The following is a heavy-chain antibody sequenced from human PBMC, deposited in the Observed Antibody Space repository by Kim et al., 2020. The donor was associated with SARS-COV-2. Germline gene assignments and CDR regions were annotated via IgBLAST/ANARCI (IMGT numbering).Heavy chain of an antibody. CDR3: ARVNMVRGVMYYYYYYMDV. D-gene: IGHD3-10*01. J-gene: IGHJ6*03. Sequence: SETLSLTCTVSGGSISSYYWSWIRQPAGKGLEWIGRIYTSGSTNYNPSLKSRVTMSVDTSKNQFSLKLSSVTAADTAVYYCARVNMVRGVMYYYYYYMDVWGKGTTVTV. V-gene: IGHV4-4*07. CDR2: IYTSGST. CDR1: GGSISSYY.